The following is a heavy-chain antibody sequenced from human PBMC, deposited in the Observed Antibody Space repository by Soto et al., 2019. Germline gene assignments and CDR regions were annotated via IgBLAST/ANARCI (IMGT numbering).Heavy chain of an antibody. J-gene: IGHJ5*01. V-gene: IGHV4-31*03. CDR2: IYYSGST. Sequence: PSETLSLTCTVSGGSISSGGYYWSWIRQHPGKGLEWIGYIYYSGSTYYNPSLKSRVTISVDTSKNQFSLKLSSVTAADTAVYYCACEESYSSGHLAWLDTWGQGTLLTVFS. CDR3: ACEESYSSGHLAWLDT. CDR1: GGSISSGGYY. D-gene: IGHD6-25*01.